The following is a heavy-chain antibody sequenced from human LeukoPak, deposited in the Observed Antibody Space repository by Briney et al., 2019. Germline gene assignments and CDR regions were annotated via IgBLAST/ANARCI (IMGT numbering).Heavy chain of an antibody. D-gene: IGHD2-8*01. Sequence: PSETLSLTCIVSGASVSSGDHHWSWIRQAPGKGLEWIGHNMNTNYNPSLKSRVTISIDTSKNQFSLMLSTVTAADTAIYYCATYYVNGAGRGHWGPGTLVTVSS. J-gene: IGHJ4*02. CDR1: GASVSSGDHH. CDR3: ATYYVNGAGRGH. V-gene: IGHV4-61*08. CDR2: NMNT.